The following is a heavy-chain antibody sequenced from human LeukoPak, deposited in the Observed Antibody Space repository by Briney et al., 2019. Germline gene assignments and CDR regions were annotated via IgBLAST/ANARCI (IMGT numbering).Heavy chain of an antibody. CDR1: GYTLTELS. J-gene: IGHJ6*03. V-gene: IGHV1-24*01. CDR2: FDPEDGET. Sequence: GASVKVSCKVSGYTLTELSMHWVRQAPGKGLEWMGGFDPEDGETIYAQKFQGRVTMTEDTSTDTAYMELSSLRSEDTAVYYCATRRPCSSTSCTQYYYYMDVWGKGTTDTVSS. CDR3: ATRRPCSSTSCTQYYYYMDV. D-gene: IGHD2-2*01.